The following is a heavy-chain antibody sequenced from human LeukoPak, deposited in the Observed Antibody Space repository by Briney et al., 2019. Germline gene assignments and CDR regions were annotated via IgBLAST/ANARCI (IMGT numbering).Heavy chain of an antibody. CDR2: ISSSGSTI. Sequence: PGGSLRLSCAASGFTFSSYSMNWVRQAPGKGLEWVSYISSSGSTIYYADSVKGRFTISRDNAKNSLYLQMNSLRAEDTAVYYCARVTYRHYFDYWGQGTLVTVSS. J-gene: IGHJ4*02. V-gene: IGHV3-48*04. CDR3: ARVTYRHYFDY. CDR1: GFTFSSYS.